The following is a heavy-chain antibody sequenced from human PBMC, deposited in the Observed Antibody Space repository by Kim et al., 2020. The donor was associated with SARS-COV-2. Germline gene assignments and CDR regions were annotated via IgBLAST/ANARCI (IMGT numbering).Heavy chain of an antibody. CDR3: ARDRLWYCSSTSCLSSVDY. V-gene: IGHV1-18*04. J-gene: IGHJ4*02. D-gene: IGHD2-2*01. CDR1: GYTFTSYG. CDR2: ISAYNGNT. Sequence: ASVKVSCKASGYTFTSYGISWVRQAPGQGLEWMGWISAYNGNTNYAQKLQGRVTMTTDTSTSTAYMELRSLRSDDTAVYYCARDRLWYCSSTSCLSSVDYWGQGTLVTVSS.